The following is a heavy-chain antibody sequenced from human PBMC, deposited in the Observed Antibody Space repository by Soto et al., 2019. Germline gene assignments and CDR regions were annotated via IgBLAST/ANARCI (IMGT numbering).Heavy chain of an antibody. Sequence: EVQLVESGGGLVQPGGSLRLSCAVSGFTFNTYAMDWVRQVPGKGLEWLSYINGGSSYIFYADSVQGRFTISRDNAKNALYLQMDSLSADDTAEYYCMRDGKRGYDFDYWGQGTLFTVSA. V-gene: IGHV3-48*01. CDR1: GFTFNTYA. D-gene: IGHD1-1*01. CDR2: INGGSSYI. CDR3: MRDGKRGYDFDY. J-gene: IGHJ4*02.